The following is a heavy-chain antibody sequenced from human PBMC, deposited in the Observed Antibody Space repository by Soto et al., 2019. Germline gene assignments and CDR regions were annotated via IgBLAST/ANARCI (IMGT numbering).Heavy chain of an antibody. V-gene: IGHV3-23*01. J-gene: IGHJ3*02. CDR3: ACRSGGSSDAFDI. CDR1: GFTFSSYA. CDR2: ISGSGGST. D-gene: IGHD2-15*01. Sequence: EVQLLESGGGLVQPGGSLRLSCAASGFTFSSYAMSWVRQAPGKGLEWVSAISGSGGSTYYADSVKGRFTISRDNSKNTLYLQMNGLRAEDTAVYYCACRSGGSSDAFDIWGQGTMVTVSS.